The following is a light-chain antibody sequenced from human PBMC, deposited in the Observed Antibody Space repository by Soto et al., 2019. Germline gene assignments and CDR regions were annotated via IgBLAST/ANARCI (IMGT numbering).Light chain of an antibody. CDR1: SSNVGGYNY. CDR2: DAY. CDR3: FSFTTTSTHV. V-gene: IGLV2-11*01. Sequence: LTQPRSVSGSPGQSVTISCTGTSSNVGGYNYVSWYQHHPGKAPKLVIYDAYNRPSGVPDRFSGSKSGNTAYLTISGLQVEDEAEYFCFSFTTTSTHVFGTGTKVTVL. J-gene: IGLJ1*01.